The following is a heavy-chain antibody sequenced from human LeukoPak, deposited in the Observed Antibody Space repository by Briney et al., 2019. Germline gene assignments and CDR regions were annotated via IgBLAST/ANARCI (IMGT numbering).Heavy chain of an antibody. CDR1: GGTFSSYA. Sequence: GASVKVSCKASGGTFSSYAISWVRQAPGQGLKWMGRIIPILGIANYTQKFQGRVTITADKSTSTAYMELSSLRSEDTAVYYCARMRSYDSSGYYEPDDYWGQGTLVTVSS. CDR2: IIPILGIA. J-gene: IGHJ4*02. D-gene: IGHD3-22*01. CDR3: ARMRSYDSSGYYEPDDY. V-gene: IGHV1-69*04.